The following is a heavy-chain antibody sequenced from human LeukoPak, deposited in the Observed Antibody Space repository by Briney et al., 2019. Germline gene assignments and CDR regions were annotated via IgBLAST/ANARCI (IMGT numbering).Heavy chain of an antibody. D-gene: IGHD1-26*01. Sequence: GASVKVSCKGSGYTFTDYYMHWVQQAPGKGLEWMGRVDPEDGETIYAEKFQGRVTITADTSTDTTYMELSSLRSEDTAVYYCATKKGGSYWGYYYYMDVWGKGTTVTVSS. J-gene: IGHJ6*03. CDR2: VDPEDGET. CDR1: GYTFTDYY. CDR3: ATKKGGSYWGYYYYMDV. V-gene: IGHV1-69-2*01.